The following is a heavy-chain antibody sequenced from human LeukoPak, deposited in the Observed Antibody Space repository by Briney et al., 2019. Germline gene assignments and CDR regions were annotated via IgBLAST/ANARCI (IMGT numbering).Heavy chain of an antibody. V-gene: IGHV3-20*04. CDR3: AMLRGIAAAGRGG. Sequence: RSGGSLRLSCAASGFTFDDYGMSWVRQAPGKGLEWVSGINWNGGNTGYADSVKGRFTISRDNAKNSLYLQMNSLRAEDTALYYCAMLRGIAAAGRGGWGQGTLVTVSS. D-gene: IGHD6-13*01. CDR2: INWNGGNT. CDR1: GFTFDDYG. J-gene: IGHJ4*02.